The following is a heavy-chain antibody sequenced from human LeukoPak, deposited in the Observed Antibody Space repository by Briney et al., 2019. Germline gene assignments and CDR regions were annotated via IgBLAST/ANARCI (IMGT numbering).Heavy chain of an antibody. D-gene: IGHD6-13*01. Sequence: GSLRLSCAASGFTFSSYAMSWVRRAPGKGLEWVSAISGSGGSTYYADSVKGRFTISRDNSKNTLYLQMNSLRAEDTAVYYCAKRIRAAAGWNYFDYWGQGTLVTVSS. CDR3: AKRIRAAAGWNYFDY. V-gene: IGHV3-23*01. CDR1: GFTFSSYA. CDR2: ISGSGGST. J-gene: IGHJ4*02.